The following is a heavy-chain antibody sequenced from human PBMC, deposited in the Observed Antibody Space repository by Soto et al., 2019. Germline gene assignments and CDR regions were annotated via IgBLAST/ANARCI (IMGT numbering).Heavy chain of an antibody. CDR3: ARETPGTLDY. D-gene: IGHD1-1*01. V-gene: IGHV3-33*01. CDR1: GFTFSNSG. Sequence: QVQLVESGGGVVQPGRSLRLSCAASGFTFSNSGMHWVRQAPGKGLVWVAVIWFDGSNKKYADSVKGRFTISRDNSKNTLYLQMNSLTDEDTAIYYCARETPGTLDYWGQGTLVTVSS. J-gene: IGHJ4*02. CDR2: IWFDGSNK.